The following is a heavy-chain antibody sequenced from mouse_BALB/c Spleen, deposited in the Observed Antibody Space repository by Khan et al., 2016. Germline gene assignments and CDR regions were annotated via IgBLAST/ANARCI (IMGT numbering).Heavy chain of an antibody. CDR3: ARMGGSYAMDY. Sequence: EVELVESGGDLVQPGGCRKLSCAASGFTFSGFGMHWVRQAPEKGLEWVADISSGSTNFYYADVRNGRFTISRDNTKNTLFQQMTSLRYEDTAMYYCARMGGSYAMDYWGQGTSVTVSS. V-gene: IGHV5-17*02. J-gene: IGHJ4*01. CDR2: ISSGSTNF. CDR1: GFTFSGFG.